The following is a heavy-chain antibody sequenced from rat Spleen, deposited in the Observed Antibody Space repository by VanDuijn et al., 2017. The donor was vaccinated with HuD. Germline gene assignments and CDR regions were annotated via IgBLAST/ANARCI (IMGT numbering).Heavy chain of an antibody. CDR1: GFTFNNYW. Sequence: EVQLVESGGGLVQPGRSLKLSCVASGFTFNNYWMTWIRQAPGKGLEWVASITNTGSTTYYPDSVKGRFTISRDNAKSGLYLQMDSLKSEDTATYYCARHNVTTGDYFDYWGQGVMVTVSS. V-gene: IGHV5-31*01. D-gene: IGHD1-10*01. CDR3: ARHNVTTGDYFDY. J-gene: IGHJ2*01. CDR2: ITNTGSTT.